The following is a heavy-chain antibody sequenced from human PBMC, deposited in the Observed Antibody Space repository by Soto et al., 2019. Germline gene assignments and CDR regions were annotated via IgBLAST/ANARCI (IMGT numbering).Heavy chain of an antibody. CDR3: ARPAPARLALWYFDL. CDR2: IYPGDSDT. Sequence: EVQLVQSGAEVKKPGESLKISCNGSGYSFTSYWIGWVRQMPGKGLEWMGIIYPGDSDTRYSPSFQGQVTISADKSISTAYLQWSSLKASDTAMDYCARPAPARLALWYFDLWGRGTLVTVSS. D-gene: IGHD6-6*01. CDR1: GYSFTSYW. V-gene: IGHV5-51*01. J-gene: IGHJ2*01.